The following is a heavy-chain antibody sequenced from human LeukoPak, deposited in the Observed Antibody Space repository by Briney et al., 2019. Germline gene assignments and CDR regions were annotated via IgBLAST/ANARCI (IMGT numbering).Heavy chain of an antibody. J-gene: IGHJ4*02. Sequence: GGSLRLSCAASGFTFNGYVMNWVRQAPGKGLEWVSFISGSGGSTDYADSVKGRFTISRDNSKNTLYLQMNSLRAEGTALYYCAFQNTGHYFPFDYWGQGTLVTVSS. D-gene: IGHD3-22*01. CDR1: GFTFNGYV. CDR3: AFQNTGHYFPFDY. V-gene: IGHV3-23*01. CDR2: ISGSGGST.